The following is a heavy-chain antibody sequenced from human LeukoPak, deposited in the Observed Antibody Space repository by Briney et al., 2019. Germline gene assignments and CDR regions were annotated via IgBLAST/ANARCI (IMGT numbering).Heavy chain of an antibody. V-gene: IGHV3-23*01. CDR1: GFTFSSYA. CDR2: ISGSGGST. CDR3: ANLYGDSSDY. J-gene: IGHJ4*02. Sequence: GGSLRLSCAASGFTFSSYAMSWVRQAPGKGLEWVSAISGSGGSTYYADSVKGRFTTSGDNSKNTLYLQMNSLRAEDTAVYYCANLYGDSSDYWGQGTLVTVSS. D-gene: IGHD4-17*01.